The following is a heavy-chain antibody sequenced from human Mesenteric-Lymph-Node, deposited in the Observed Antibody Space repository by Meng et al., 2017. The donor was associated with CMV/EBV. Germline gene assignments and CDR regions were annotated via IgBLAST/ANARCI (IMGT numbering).Heavy chain of an antibody. CDR3: ARDFTVGGSYYSSLVY. D-gene: IGHD3-22*01. V-gene: IGHV3-33*08. CDR2: IWYDGSNK. CDR1: GFTFSSYS. J-gene: IGHJ4*02. Sequence: GESLKISCAASGFTFSSYSMHWVRQAPGKGLEWVALIWYDGSNKYYGDSVKGRFAISRDDSEDTLYLQMNSLRADDTAIYYCARDFTVGGSYYSSLVYWGQGTLVTVSS.